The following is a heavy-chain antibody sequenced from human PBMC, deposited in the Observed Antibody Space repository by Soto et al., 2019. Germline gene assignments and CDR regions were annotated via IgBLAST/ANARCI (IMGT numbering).Heavy chain of an antibody. CDR2: ISSSSSTI. J-gene: IGHJ1*01. CDR3: ARDQGQQWLVLGYFQH. V-gene: IGHV3-48*01. CDR1: GFTFSSYS. D-gene: IGHD6-19*01. Sequence: GGSLRLSCAASGFTFSSYSMNWVRQAPGKGLEWVSYISSSSSTIYYADSVKGRFTISRDNAKNSLYLQMNSLRAEDTAVYYCARDQGQQWLVLGYFQHWGQGTLVTVSS.